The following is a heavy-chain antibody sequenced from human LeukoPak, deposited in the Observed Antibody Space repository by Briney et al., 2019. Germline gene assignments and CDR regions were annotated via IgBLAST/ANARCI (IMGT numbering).Heavy chain of an antibody. Sequence: GASVKVTCKASGYTFTTYYIHWVRQPPGQGLEWMGMINPSGGSTNYAQKFQGRVTMTRDTSTSTVYMEQRSLRSDDTAVYYCARVLYSSSWYAFDFWGQGTLVTVSS. CDR1: GYTFTTYY. CDR3: ARVLYSSSWYAFDF. D-gene: IGHD6-13*01. V-gene: IGHV1-46*01. CDR2: INPSGGST. J-gene: IGHJ4*02.